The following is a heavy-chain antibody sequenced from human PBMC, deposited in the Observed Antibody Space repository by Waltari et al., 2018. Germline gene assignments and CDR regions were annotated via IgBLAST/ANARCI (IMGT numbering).Heavy chain of an antibody. CDR2: IWYDGSNK. CDR3: ARGGPPAVIPGGY. J-gene: IGHJ4*02. CDR1: GFTFSSYG. D-gene: IGHD3-16*02. Sequence: QVQLVESGGGVVQPGRSLRLSCAASGFTFSSYGMHWVRQAPGKWLEWVAVIWYDGSNKYYADSVKGRFTISRDNSKNTLYLQMNSLRAEDTAVYYCARGGPPAVIPGGYWGQGTLVTVSS. V-gene: IGHV3-33*08.